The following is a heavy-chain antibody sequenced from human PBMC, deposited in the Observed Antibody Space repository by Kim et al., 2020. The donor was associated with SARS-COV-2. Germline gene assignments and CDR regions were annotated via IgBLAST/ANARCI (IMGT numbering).Heavy chain of an antibody. Sequence: SLKSRVTISGDTSKNQFSLKLSSVTAADTAVYYCARVNYYDSSGYYYLDYWGQGTLVTVSS. CDR3: ARVNYYDSSGYYYLDY. J-gene: IGHJ4*02. D-gene: IGHD3-22*01. V-gene: IGHV4-59*01.